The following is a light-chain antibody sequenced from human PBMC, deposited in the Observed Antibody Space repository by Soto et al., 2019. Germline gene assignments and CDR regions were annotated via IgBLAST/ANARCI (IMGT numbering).Light chain of an antibody. Sequence: DIQMTQSPSSLSASVGDRVTITCRASQSISSYLNWYQQKPGKAPKLLIYAASSLQSGVPSRFSGSGSGTDFTLTISSLQPEDFATYYCQQSYRTGTFGQGTKGEIK. CDR3: QQSYRTGT. V-gene: IGKV1-39*01. CDR1: QSISSY. J-gene: IGKJ1*01. CDR2: AAS.